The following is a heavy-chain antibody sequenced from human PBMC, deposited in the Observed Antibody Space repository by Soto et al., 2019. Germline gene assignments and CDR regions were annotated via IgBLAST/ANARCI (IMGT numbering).Heavy chain of an antibody. Sequence: QVQLVESGGGVVQPGRSLRLSCGASGFTFSNYGMHWVRQAPGKGLEWVAVIWYDGSHKYYADSLKGRFTISRDNSNNTLPLQMSSLRAEDTAMYYCARGYLMVYPMSGIDYWGQGTLVTVSS. CDR1: GFTFSNYG. D-gene: IGHD2-8*01. CDR2: IWYDGSHK. V-gene: IGHV3-33*01. CDR3: ARGYLMVYPMSGIDY. J-gene: IGHJ4*02.